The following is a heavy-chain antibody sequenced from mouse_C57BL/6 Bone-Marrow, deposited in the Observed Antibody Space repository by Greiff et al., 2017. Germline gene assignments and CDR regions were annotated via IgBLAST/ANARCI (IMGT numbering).Heavy chain of an antibody. D-gene: IGHD1-1*01. J-gene: IGHJ2*01. V-gene: IGHV1-81*01. CDR2: IYPRSGNT. Sequence: VQLQESGAELARPGASVKLSCKASGYTFTSYGISWVKQRTGQGLEWIGEIYPRSGNTYYNEKFKGKATLTADKSSSTAYMVLRSLTSEDSAVCFCARGPYYGSGSWGQGTTLTVSS. CDR3: ARGPYYGSGS. CDR1: GYTFTSYG.